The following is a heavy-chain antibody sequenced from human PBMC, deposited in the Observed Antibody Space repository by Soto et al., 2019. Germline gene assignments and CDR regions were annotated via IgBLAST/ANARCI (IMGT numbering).Heavy chain of an antibody. CDR2: IYYSGST. CDR3: VRGARYLVGAAYYFDY. Sequence: PSETLSLTCTVTSGSISSYYWSWIRQPPGKGLEWIGYIYYSGSTNYNPSLKSRVTISVDTSKNQFSLKLSSVTAADTAVYYCVRGARYLVGAAYYFDYWGQGTLVTVSS. D-gene: IGHD2-15*01. CDR1: SGSISSYY. J-gene: IGHJ4*02. V-gene: IGHV4-59*01.